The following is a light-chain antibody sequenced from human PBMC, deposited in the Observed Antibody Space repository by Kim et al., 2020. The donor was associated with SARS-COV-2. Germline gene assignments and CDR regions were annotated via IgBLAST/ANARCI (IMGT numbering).Light chain of an antibody. Sequence: DIVLTQSPGTLSLSPGERATLSCRASQSVNSNYLAWYQQKAGQAPRVIIYGASSRATGIPDRFSGSGSGTDFTLTISRLEAEDSAVYYCQQYGSSQGYTFGQGTKLEI. CDR1: QSVNSNY. J-gene: IGKJ2*01. V-gene: IGKV3-20*01. CDR3: QQYGSSQGYT. CDR2: GAS.